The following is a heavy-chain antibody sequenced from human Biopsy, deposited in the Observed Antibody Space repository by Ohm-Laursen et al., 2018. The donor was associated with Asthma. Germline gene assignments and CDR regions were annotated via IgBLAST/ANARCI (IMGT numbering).Heavy chain of an antibody. D-gene: IGHD3-10*01. Sequence: ASVKVSCETSGYTFNSAGITWVRQAPGQGLEWMGWISVYNGNTKVAQKLQDRVTMITDTSTSTAYMELRSLRSDDTAVYFCARAVDYSHYYGIDVWGQGTSVTVS. CDR3: ARAVDYSHYYGIDV. J-gene: IGHJ6*02. CDR2: ISVYNGNT. CDR1: GYTFNSAG. V-gene: IGHV1-18*01.